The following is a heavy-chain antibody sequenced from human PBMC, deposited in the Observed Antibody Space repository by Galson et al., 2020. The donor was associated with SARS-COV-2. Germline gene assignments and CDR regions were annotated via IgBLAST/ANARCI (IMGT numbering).Heavy chain of an antibody. CDR1: GYIITSYG. CDR2: ISPYNGNT. Sequence: GASVKVSCKASGYIITSYGLSWARQAPGQGLEWTGWISPYNGNTNYAQTFQDRVTMTTDTSTSTAYMELRSLTSDDTAVYYCAREELPDSYYYYPLDVWGQGTTVTVSS. CDR3: AREELPDSYYYYPLDV. D-gene: IGHD1-26*01. J-gene: IGHJ6*02. V-gene: IGHV1-18*01.